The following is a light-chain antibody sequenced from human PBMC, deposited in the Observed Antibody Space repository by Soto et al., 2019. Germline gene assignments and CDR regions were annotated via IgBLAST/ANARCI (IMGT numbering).Light chain of an antibody. J-gene: IGLJ1*01. CDR2: DDS. V-gene: IGLV3-21*02. CDR1: NIGSKS. CDR3: QVWDTSSDHYV. Sequence: SYELTQPPSVSVAPGQTAKIICGGNNIGSKSVQWYQQKPGQAPVLVVYDDSDRPSGIPERFSGSKSWNTATLTISRVEAGAEADYYCQVWDTSSDHYVFGTGTKVTVL.